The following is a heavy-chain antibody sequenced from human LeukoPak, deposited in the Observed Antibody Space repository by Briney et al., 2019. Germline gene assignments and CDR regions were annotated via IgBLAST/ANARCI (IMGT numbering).Heavy chain of an antibody. CDR1: GGSLSGYY. V-gene: IGHV4-59*01. CDR2: VYCSGST. CDR3: VYGPNHFYFDH. D-gene: IGHD3-16*01. J-gene: IGHJ4*02. Sequence: SETLSLTCTVSGGSLSGYYYTWIRQPPGKDLEGIGYVYCSGSTNYNPSLKSRVTISLDTSMKQFYLNLRSVTDADAAVYFCVYGPNHFYFDHWGQGTLVTVSS.